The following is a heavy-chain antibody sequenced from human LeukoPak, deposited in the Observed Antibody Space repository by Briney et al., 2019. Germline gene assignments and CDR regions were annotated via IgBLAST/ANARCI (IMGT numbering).Heavy chain of an antibody. CDR2: INPNSGVS. Sequence: ASVKVSCKASGYTFTGSYMHWVRQAPGQGLEWMGWINPNSGVSNYAQKFRGRVTMTRDTSISTAYMELSRLTSDDTAVYYCARVKGRVFGVITTKERYFDYWGQGTLVTVSS. J-gene: IGHJ4*02. CDR3: ARVKGRVFGVITTKERYFDY. D-gene: IGHD3-3*01. V-gene: IGHV1-2*02. CDR1: GYTFTGSY.